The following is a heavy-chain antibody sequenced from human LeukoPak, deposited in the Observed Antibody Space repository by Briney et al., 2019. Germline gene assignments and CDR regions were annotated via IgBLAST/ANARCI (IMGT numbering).Heavy chain of an antibody. V-gene: IGHV3-21*01. Sequence: GGSLRLSCAASGFPFSSYSMNWVRQAPGKGLEWVSSISSSSSYIYYADSVKGRCIITRDNAKNSLYLQKISLRAEDTAVDYCAREIGYCSSTSCYTGKGGYDYWGQGTLVTVSS. CDR1: GFPFSSYS. D-gene: IGHD2-2*02. J-gene: IGHJ4*02. CDR2: ISSSSSYI. CDR3: AREIGYCSSTSCYTGKGGYDY.